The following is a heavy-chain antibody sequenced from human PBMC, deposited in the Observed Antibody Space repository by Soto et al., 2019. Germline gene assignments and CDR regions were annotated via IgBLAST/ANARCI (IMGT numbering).Heavy chain of an antibody. J-gene: IGHJ3*02. V-gene: IGHV3-23*01. Sequence: EVQLLESGGGLVQPGGSLRLSCAASGFTFSSYAMSWVRQAPGKGLEWVSAISGGGGSTYYEDSVKGRFTISRDNSKTTLYLQMNSLRAEDTAVYDCAKIPHSSSWYLDAFDIWGQGTMVTVSS. D-gene: IGHD6-13*01. CDR3: AKIPHSSSWYLDAFDI. CDR1: GFTFSSYA. CDR2: ISGGGGST.